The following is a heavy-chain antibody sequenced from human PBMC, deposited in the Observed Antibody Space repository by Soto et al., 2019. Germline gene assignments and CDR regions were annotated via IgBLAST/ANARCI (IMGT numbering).Heavy chain of an antibody. J-gene: IGHJ2*01. CDR2: IHYSGTT. V-gene: IGHV4-31*03. CDR1: GDSITAGGHY. D-gene: IGHD2-21*02. CDR3: AALTATYWNFSI. Sequence: TLGLTCTVSGDSITAGGHYGAWIRQHPEKGLEWLGYIHYSGTTDYNPSLKSRLTVSVDTSKNQFSLSLSSVTAADTAIYYCAALTATYWNFSIWGRGTLVPVSS.